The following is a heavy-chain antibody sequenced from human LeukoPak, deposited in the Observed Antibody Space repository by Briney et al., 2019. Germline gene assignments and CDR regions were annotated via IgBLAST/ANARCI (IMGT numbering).Heavy chain of an antibody. Sequence: HAGGSLRLSCAASGFTFSSYAMSWVRQAPGKGLEWVSAISGSGGSTYYADSVKGRFTISRDNSKNTLYLQMNSLRAEDTAVYYCANDGYCSGGSCYSVDAFDIWGQGTMVTVSS. CDR2: ISGSGGST. CDR3: ANDGYCSGGSCYSVDAFDI. D-gene: IGHD2-15*01. CDR1: GFTFSSYA. V-gene: IGHV3-23*01. J-gene: IGHJ3*02.